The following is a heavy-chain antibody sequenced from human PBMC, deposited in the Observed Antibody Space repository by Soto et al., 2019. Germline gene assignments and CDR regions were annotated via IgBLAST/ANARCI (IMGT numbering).Heavy chain of an antibody. CDR3: VRRGGSNYYGLDV. D-gene: IGHD3-16*01. J-gene: IGHJ6*02. Sequence: QVQVVQSGGEVKQPGASVKVSCKASGYTFTNYGLTWVRQAPGRGLEWMGWLSPNDGKTNYAQKLQGRLTMTTDTSTSTAYMELGSLRFDDTAIYYGVRRGGSNYYGLDVWGQGTTVTVSS. CDR1: GYTFTNYG. CDR2: LSPNDGKT. V-gene: IGHV1-18*01.